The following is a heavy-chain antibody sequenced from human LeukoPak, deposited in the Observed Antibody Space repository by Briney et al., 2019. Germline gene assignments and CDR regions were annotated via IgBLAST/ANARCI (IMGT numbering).Heavy chain of an antibody. D-gene: IGHD3-22*01. CDR3: ARSLTYYYDSSGYYFSNPYFDY. Sequence: NPSETLSLTCTVSGGSISSSSYYWGWIRQPPGKGLEWIGSIYYSGSTYYNPSLKSRVTISVDTSKNQFSLKLSSVTAADTAVYYCARSLTYYYDSSGYYFSNPYFDYWGQGTPVTVSS. V-gene: IGHV4-39*07. CDR1: GGSISSSSYY. CDR2: IYYSGST. J-gene: IGHJ4*02.